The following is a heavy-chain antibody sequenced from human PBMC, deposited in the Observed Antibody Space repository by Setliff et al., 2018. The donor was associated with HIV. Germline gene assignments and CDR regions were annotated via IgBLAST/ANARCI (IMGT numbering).Heavy chain of an antibody. Sequence: PSETLSLTCPQESSQGPPSTDYWTWIRQPPGKGLEWIGYIYNSASTSYNPSLKSRVTISVDTSKNQFSLKLSSVTAADTAVYYCARHSPSDYWGQGTLVTVSS. CDR2: IYNSAST. CDR1: QGPPSTDY. V-gene: IGHV4-59*08. J-gene: IGHJ4*02. CDR3: ARHSPSDY.